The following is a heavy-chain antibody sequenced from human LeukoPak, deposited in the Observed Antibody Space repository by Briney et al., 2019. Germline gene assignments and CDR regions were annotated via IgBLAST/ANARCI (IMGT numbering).Heavy chain of an antibody. CDR3: ARSGYSYGPYWYFDL. Sequence: SETLSLTCTVSGGSLSTSSYYWGWIRQPPGKGLEWLASIYYSGSTYYNSSLKSRVTISVDTSKDQFSLKVYSVTAADTAVYYCARSGYSYGPYWYFDLRGRGTLVTVSS. J-gene: IGHJ2*01. CDR1: GGSLSTSSYY. V-gene: IGHV4-39*01. D-gene: IGHD5-18*01. CDR2: IYYSGST.